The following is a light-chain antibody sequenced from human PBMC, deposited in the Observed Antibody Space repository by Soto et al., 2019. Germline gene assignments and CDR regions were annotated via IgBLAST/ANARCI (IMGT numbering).Light chain of an antibody. CDR1: QSVSSN. Sequence: EIVMTQSPATLSVFPGARATLSCRASQSVSSNLAWYQQRPGQAPRLLIYGASTRATGIAARFSGSGSGTEFTLTISSLQSEDFAIYYCQHYNYWPYTFGQGTKLEIK. V-gene: IGKV3-15*01. J-gene: IGKJ2*01. CDR3: QHYNYWPYT. CDR2: GAS.